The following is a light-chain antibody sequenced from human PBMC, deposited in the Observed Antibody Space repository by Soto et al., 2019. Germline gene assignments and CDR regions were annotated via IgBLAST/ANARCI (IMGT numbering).Light chain of an antibody. CDR2: GAS. J-gene: IGKJ2*01. Sequence: EIVLTQSPGTLSLSPGERATLSCRASQSVSSSYLAWYQQKPGQAPRLLIYGASSRATGIPDRFSGSGSGTYFSLTISRLEPEDYAVYYCQQYGRSPPYTFGQGTKLEIK. V-gene: IGKV3-20*01. CDR3: QQYGRSPPYT. CDR1: QSVSSSY.